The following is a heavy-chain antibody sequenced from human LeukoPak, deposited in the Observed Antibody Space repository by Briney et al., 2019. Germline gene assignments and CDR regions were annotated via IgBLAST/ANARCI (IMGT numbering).Heavy chain of an antibody. D-gene: IGHD6-13*01. CDR2: MNPNSGNT. CDR1: GYTFTNYD. J-gene: IGHJ4*02. CDR3: ARVSISSDY. Sequence: GASVKVSCKASGYTFTNYDINWVRQATGQGLEWMGWMNPNSGNTGYAQKFQGRVTITRNASISTAYMELSSLRSEDTAVYYCARVSISSDYWGQGTLVTVSS. V-gene: IGHV1-8*03.